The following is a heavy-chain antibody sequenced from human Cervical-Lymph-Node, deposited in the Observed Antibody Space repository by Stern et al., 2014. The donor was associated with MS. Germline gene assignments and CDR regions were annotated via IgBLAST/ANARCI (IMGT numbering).Heavy chain of an antibody. CDR3: ARQTGNSDWFDP. V-gene: IGHV4-59*11. CDR1: GGSIRSHS. Sequence: VQLVESGPGLVKPSETLSLSCSVSGGSIRSHSWNWIRQPPGKGLEWIGSVYYGGSANHKSSLKSRVTISLDTSRNQLLLNLTSVTAADTAVYYCARQTGNSDWFDPWGRGTPVTGSS. J-gene: IGHJ5*02. D-gene: IGHD1-1*01. CDR2: VYYGGSA.